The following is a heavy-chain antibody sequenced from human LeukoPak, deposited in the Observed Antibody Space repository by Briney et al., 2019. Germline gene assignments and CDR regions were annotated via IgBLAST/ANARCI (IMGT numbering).Heavy chain of an antibody. CDR3: AKERGNWFDP. CDR1: GFTFDDYA. J-gene: IGHJ5*02. V-gene: IGHV3-9*01. Sequence: GGSLRLSCAASGFTFDDYAMHWVRQAPGKGLEWASGISWNSGSIGYADSVKGRFTISRENAKNSLYLQMDSLRAEDTALYYCAKERGNWFDPWGQGTLVTVSS. CDR2: ISWNSGSI.